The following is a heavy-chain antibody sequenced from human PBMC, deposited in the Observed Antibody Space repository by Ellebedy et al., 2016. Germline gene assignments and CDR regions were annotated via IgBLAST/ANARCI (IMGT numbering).Heavy chain of an antibody. CDR2: ITGDTGTT. J-gene: IGHJ4*02. CDR1: GFTFSSHA. CDR3: VKSGHSYAWSY. V-gene: IGHV3-23*01. Sequence: GESLKISCEASGFTFSSHAMTWIRQAAGEGLEWVSAITGDTGTTYYADSVKGRFTISRDSSKNTLFLQMNSLTADDTAVYFCVKSGHSYAWSYWGQGTLVTVSS. D-gene: IGHD5-12*01.